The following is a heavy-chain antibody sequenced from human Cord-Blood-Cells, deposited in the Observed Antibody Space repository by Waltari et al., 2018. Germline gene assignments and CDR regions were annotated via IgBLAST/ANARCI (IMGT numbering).Heavy chain of an antibody. D-gene: IGHD2-15*01. CDR3: AKAKVVVAAMDY. CDR1: GFTFSSHA. J-gene: IGHJ4*02. V-gene: IGHV3-23*01. CDR2: ISGSGGST. Sequence: EVQLLESGGGLVQPGGSRRLSCAASGFTFSSHAMSWVRQAPGKGLEWVSAISGSGGSTYYADSVKGRFTISRDNSKNTLYLQMNRLRAEDTAVYYCAKAKVVVAAMDYWGQGTLVTVSS.